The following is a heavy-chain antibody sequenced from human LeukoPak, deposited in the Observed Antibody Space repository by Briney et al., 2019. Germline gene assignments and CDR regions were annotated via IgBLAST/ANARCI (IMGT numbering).Heavy chain of an antibody. CDR1: GGSFSGYY. CDR2: INHSGST. J-gene: IGHJ6*03. V-gene: IGHV4-34*01. CDR3: ARFPGSAEYRHYYYMDV. Sequence: SETLSLTCAVYGGSFSGYYWSWIRQPPGKGLEWIGEINHSGSTNYNPSLKSRVTISVDTSKNQLSLKLSSVTAADTAVYYCARFPGSAEYRHYYYMDVWGKGTTVTVSS. D-gene: IGHD2-15*01.